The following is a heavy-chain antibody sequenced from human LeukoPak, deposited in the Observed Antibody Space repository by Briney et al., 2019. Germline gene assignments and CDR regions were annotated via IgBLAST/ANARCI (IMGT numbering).Heavy chain of an antibody. CDR3: TTEGPPGRMDAFDI. V-gene: IGHV3-15*01. D-gene: IGHD2-15*01. CDR2: IKSKTDGGTT. Sequence: GGSLRLSCAASGFTFSNAWMSWVRQAPGKGLEWVGRIKSKTDGGTTDYAAPVKGRFTISRDDSKNTLYLQMNSLKTEDTAVYYCTTEGPPGRMDAFDIWGQGTMVTVSS. CDR1: GFTFSNAW. J-gene: IGHJ3*02.